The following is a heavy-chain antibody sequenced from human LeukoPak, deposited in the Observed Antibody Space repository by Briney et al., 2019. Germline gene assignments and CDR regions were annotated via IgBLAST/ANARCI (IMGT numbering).Heavy chain of an antibody. V-gene: IGHV3-23*01. CDR3: AMTAPSHAHRDSSSWSY. J-gene: IGHJ4*02. CDR2: ISGSGGST. Sequence: PGGSLRLSCAASGFTFSSYAMSWVRQAPGKGLEWVSAISGSGGSTYYADSVKGRFTISRDNSKNTLYLQMNSLRAEDTAVYYCAMTAPSHAHRDSSSWSYWGQGTLVTVSS. D-gene: IGHD6-13*01. CDR1: GFTFSSYA.